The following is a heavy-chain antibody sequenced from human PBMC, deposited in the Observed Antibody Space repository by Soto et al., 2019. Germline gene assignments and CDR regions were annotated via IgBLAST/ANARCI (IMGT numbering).Heavy chain of an antibody. CDR1: GGSISSGDYY. Sequence: QVQLQESGPGLVKPSQTLSLTCTVSGGSISSGDYYWSWIRQPPGKGLEWIGYIYYSGSTYYNPSLKSRVTISGDTSKYQFSLKLSSVTAADTAVYSCDTADDHYYFDYWGQGTLVTVSS. J-gene: IGHJ4*02. CDR2: IYYSGST. V-gene: IGHV4-30-4*01. CDR3: DTADDHYYFDY. D-gene: IGHD1-1*01.